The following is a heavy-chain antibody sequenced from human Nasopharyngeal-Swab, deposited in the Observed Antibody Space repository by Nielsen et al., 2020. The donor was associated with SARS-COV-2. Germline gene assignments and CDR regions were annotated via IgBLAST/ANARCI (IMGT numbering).Heavy chain of an antibody. D-gene: IGHD3-16*01. V-gene: IGHV3-21*01. CDR1: GFTFSSYS. CDR3: ASERSSRLGEGTFDY. J-gene: IGHJ4*02. CDR2: ISSSSSYI. Sequence: GKSLKISCAASGFTFSSYSMNWVRQAPGKGLEWVSSISSSSSYIYYADSVKGRFTISRDNAKNSLYLQMNSLRAEDTAVYYCASERSSRLGEGTFDYWGQGTLVTVSS.